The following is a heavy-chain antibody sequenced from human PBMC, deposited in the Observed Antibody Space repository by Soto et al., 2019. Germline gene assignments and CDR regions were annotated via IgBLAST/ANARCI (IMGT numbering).Heavy chain of an antibody. V-gene: IGHV3-21*01. CDR1: GFTFSRYY. CDR2: ISTTSTYT. D-gene: IGHD2-2*01. CDR3: ARDDGLSSTNVKAFDI. J-gene: IGHJ3*02. Sequence: GGSLRLSCAASGFTFSRYYMNWVRQAPGKGLEWVSSISTTSTYTHYADSLKGRFTISRDNAKRLLYLQMDSLRAEDTAVYYCARDDGLSSTNVKAFDIWGQGTKVTVS.